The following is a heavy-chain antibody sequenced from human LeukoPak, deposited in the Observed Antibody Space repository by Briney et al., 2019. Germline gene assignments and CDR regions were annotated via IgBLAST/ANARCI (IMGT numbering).Heavy chain of an antibody. CDR3: AKNIVVVPGFYYYYYMDV. Sequence: GGSLRLSCAASGFTFSSHGMHWVRQAPGKGLEWVAFVRSDGTTKYYTDSVKGRFTISRDNSKNTMYLQMNSLRAEDTAVYYCAKNIVVVPGFYYYYYMDVWGKGTTVTVSS. V-gene: IGHV3-30*02. D-gene: IGHD2-2*01. CDR1: GFTFSSHG. CDR2: VRSDGTTK. J-gene: IGHJ6*03.